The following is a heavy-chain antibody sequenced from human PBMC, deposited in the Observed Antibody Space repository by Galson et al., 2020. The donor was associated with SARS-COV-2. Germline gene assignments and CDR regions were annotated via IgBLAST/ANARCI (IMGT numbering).Heavy chain of an antibody. CDR1: GGSFSGYY. CDR2: IYYSGNT. CDR3: ARGFAS. V-gene: IGHV4-59*01. J-gene: IGHJ4*02. Sequence: SETLSLTCAVYGGSFSGYYWSWIRQPPGKGLEWIGYIYYSGNTNYNPSLKSRVTISVDTSKNQFSLKLSSVTAADTAVYYCARGFASWGQGTLVTVSS.